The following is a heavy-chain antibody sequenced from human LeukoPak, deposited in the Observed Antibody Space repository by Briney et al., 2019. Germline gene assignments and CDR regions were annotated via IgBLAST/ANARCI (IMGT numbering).Heavy chain of an antibody. CDR2: INAYNGNT. CDR1: GYTLTTYG. V-gene: IGHV1-18*01. CDR3: ARASDLDSFDY. J-gene: IGHJ4*02. Sequence: GASVKVSCKTSGYTLTTYGISWVRQAPGQGLEWMGWINAYNGNTIYAQKLQGRVTMTTDTSASTAYVELRSLRSDDTAVYYCARASDLDSFDYWGQGTLVTVSS.